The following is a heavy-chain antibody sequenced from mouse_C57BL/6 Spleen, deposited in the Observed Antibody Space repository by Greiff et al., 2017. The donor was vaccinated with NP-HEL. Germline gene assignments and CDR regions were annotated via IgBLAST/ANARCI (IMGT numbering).Heavy chain of an antibody. J-gene: IGHJ4*01. D-gene: IGHD4-1*01. CDR3: VREGLTGTLFYAMDY. Sequence: EVQGVESGGGLVQPKGSLKLSCAASGFTFNTYAMHWVRQAPGKGLEWVARIRSKSSNYATYYADSVKDRFTISRDDSQSMLYLQMNNLKTEDTAMYYCVREGLTGTLFYAMDYWGQGTSVTVSS. V-gene: IGHV10-3*01. CDR2: IRSKSSNYAT. CDR1: GFTFNTYA.